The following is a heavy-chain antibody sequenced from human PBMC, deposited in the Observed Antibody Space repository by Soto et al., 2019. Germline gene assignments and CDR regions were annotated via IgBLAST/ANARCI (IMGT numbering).Heavy chain of an antibody. CDR1: GFTFSSYG. CDR2: ISYDGSNK. CDR3: AKKPTLRYFDWLSKSRPFDY. V-gene: IGHV3-30*18. D-gene: IGHD3-9*01. J-gene: IGHJ4*02. Sequence: GGSLRLSCAASGFTFSSYGMHWVRQAPGKGLEWVAVISYDGSNKYYADSVKGRFTISRDNSKNTLYLQMNSLRAEDTAVYYCAKKPTLRYFDWLSKSRPFDYWGQGT.